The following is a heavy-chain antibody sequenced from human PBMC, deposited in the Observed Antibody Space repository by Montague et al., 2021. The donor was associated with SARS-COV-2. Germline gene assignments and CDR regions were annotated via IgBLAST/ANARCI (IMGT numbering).Heavy chain of an antibody. CDR3: VRYSGWFYFDF. V-gene: IGHV6-1*01. CDR1: GDSVVGHRLR. Sequence: CAISGDSVVGHRLRWDEHTSELQSRLDRVCRPHYESKRYSDYAPSVRGGLTVNPDASKNEFSLELSYVTPEDTAVYYCVRYSGWFYFDFWGQGTLVTVSS. J-gene: IGHJ4*02. CDR2: PHYESKRYS. D-gene: IGHD6-19*01.